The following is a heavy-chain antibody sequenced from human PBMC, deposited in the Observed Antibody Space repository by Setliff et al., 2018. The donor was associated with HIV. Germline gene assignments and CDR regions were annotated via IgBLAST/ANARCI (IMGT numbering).Heavy chain of an antibody. D-gene: IGHD3-22*01. CDR2: INPSGGSA. CDR1: GYTFTSY. J-gene: IGHJ4*02. Sequence: ASVKVSCKASGYTFTSYVHWVRQAPGQGLEWMGIINPSGGSAAYAEKFRGRVTMTSDTSTNTVYMELRSLRSEETAVFYCARDGGDGSGYYYADYWGQGTLVTVSS. CDR3: ARDGGDGSGYYYADY. V-gene: IGHV1-46*01.